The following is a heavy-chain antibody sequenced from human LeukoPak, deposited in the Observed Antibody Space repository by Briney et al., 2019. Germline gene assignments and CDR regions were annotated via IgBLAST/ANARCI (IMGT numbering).Heavy chain of an antibody. D-gene: IGHD2-15*01. CDR2: MFYSGST. J-gene: IGHJ6*02. Sequence: PSQTLSLTCTVSGDSISSGGYSWRWIRQHPGKGLEWIGCMFYSGSTYYNPYHKSGVTISVDTSKNQFSLKLSAVNAADTAVYYCARTGGGSCSGGSCYLLYGMDVWGQGTTVTVSS. CDR1: GDSISSGGYS. CDR3: ARTGGGSCSGGSCYLLYGMDV. V-gene: IGHV4-31*03.